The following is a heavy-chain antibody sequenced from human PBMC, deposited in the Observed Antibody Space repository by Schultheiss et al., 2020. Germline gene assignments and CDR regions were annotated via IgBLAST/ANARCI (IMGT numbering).Heavy chain of an antibody. CDR1: GYTFTSYG. J-gene: IGHJ6*03. CDR2: MNPNSGNT. V-gene: IGHV1-8*02. D-gene: IGHD5-18*01. CDR3: AGGGEYSYGLVYYYYYYMDV. Sequence: ASVKVSCKASGYTFTSYGISWVRQAPGQGLEWMGWMNPNSGNTGYAQKFQGRVTMTRNTSISTAYMELSRLRSEDTAVYYCAGGGEYSYGLVYYYYYYMDVWGKGTTVTVS.